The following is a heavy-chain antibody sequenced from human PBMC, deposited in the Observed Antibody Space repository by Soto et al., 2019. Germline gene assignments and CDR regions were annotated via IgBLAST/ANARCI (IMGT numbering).Heavy chain of an antibody. V-gene: IGHV3-74*01. D-gene: IGHD3-10*01. CDR1: GFTFNTYW. CDR3: ARERRINYNYFYGLDL. J-gene: IGHJ6*02. Sequence: EVQLVESGGGLVQPGGSPRLSCAASGFTFNTYWMHWVRQAPGKGLVWVSRISSDGSKTIYAESVKGRFTMSRDNAKNTLDLQMNSLRAEDTAVYYCARERRINYNYFYGLDLWGQGTTVTVSS. CDR2: ISSDGSKT.